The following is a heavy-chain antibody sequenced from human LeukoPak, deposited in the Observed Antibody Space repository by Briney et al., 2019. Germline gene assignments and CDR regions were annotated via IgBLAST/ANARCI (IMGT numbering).Heavy chain of an antibody. D-gene: IGHD3-10*01. CDR1: GFNFNSYA. CDR3: ARGGGYYGSGSLHYYYYGMDV. Sequence: GGSLRLSCAGAGFNFNSYAMSWVRQAPGRGLDWVSYISGSGLRAYYADSVKGRFTISRDNAKNSLYLQMNSLRAEDTAVYYCARGGGYYGSGSLHYYYYGMDVWGQGTTVTVSS. J-gene: IGHJ6*02. CDR2: ISGSGLRA. V-gene: IGHV3-23*01.